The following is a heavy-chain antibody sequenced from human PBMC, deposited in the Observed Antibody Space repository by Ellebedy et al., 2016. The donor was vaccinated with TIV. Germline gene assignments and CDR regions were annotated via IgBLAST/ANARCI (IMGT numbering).Heavy chain of an antibody. CDR3: AKEEAADSWDRFYYDY. CDR1: GFTFTHYT. CDR2: ISYDGTND. D-gene: IGHD3-22*01. Sequence: GESLKISCVAPGFTFTHYTMHWVRQAPGKGLEWVAVISYDGTNDYYADSVRGRFTISRDNSKNTLYLQMNSLRGEDTAVYYCAKEEAADSWDRFYYDYWGQGTLVTASS. V-gene: IGHV3-30*18. J-gene: IGHJ4*02.